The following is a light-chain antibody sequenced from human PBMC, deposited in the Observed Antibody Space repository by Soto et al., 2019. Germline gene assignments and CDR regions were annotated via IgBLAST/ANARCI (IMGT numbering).Light chain of an antibody. Sequence: EIVLTQSPRTLSLSPGERATLSCRASQSVTSKYLVWYQKKPGQAPTLLMYGASTRATGIPDRFSGSGSGTGFTLTINRLEPEDFAVYYCQQYGNSPLTFGGGTKVDIK. V-gene: IGKV3-20*01. CDR3: QQYGNSPLT. CDR2: GAS. J-gene: IGKJ4*01. CDR1: QSVTSKY.